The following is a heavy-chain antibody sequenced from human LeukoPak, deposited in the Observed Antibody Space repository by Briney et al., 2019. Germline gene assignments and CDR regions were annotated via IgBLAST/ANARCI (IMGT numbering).Heavy chain of an antibody. CDR3: ARGGPYDILTGYRRGAFDI. V-gene: IGHV4-59*01. J-gene: IGHJ3*02. CDR1: GGSISSYY. D-gene: IGHD3-9*01. CDR2: IYYSGST. Sequence: SETLSLTCAVSGGSISSYYLSWIRQPPGKGLEWIGYIYYSGSTNYNPSLKSRVTISVDTSKNQFSLKLSSVTAADTAVYYCARGGPYDILTGYRRGAFDIWGQGTIVTVSS.